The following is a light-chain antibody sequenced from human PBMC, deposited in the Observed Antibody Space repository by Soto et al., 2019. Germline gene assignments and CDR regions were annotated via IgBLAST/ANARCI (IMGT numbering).Light chain of an antibody. CDR3: HQNDNLLALT. CDR1: QGISNY. J-gene: IGKJ4*01. Sequence: DIQMTQSPSSLSASVGDRVTITCQASQGISNYLNWYQQKPGKAPKLLIYDASNLETGVPSRFSGSGSGTYFTFTISSLQPEDIATYFCHQNDNLLALTFGGGTKVEIK. CDR2: DAS. V-gene: IGKV1-33*01.